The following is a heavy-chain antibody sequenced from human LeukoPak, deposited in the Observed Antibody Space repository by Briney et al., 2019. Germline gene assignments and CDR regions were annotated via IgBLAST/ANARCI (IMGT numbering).Heavy chain of an antibody. CDR3: ARLRYCTNGVCP. CDR2: INHSGST. J-gene: IGHJ5*02. D-gene: IGHD2-8*01. V-gene: IGHV4-34*01. CDR1: GGSFSGYY. Sequence: SETPSLTCAVYGGSFSGYYWSWIRQPPGKGLEWIGEINHSGSTNYNPSLKSRVTISVDTSKNQFSLKLSSVTAADTAVYYCARLRYCTNGVCPWGQGTLVTVSS.